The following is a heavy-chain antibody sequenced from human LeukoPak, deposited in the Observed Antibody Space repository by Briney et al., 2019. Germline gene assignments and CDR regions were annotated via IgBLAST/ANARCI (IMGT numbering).Heavy chain of an antibody. V-gene: IGHV3-23*01. CDR1: GFTFSSYA. CDR2: ISGSGGST. Sequence: PGGSLRLSCAASGFTFSSYAMSWVRQAPGKGLEWVSTISGSGGSTYYADSAKGRFTISRDNSKNTLYLQMNSLRAEDTAVYYCAKDRATVTTPGTSDDAFDIWGQGTMVTVSS. CDR3: AKDRATVTTPGTSDDAFDI. J-gene: IGHJ3*02. D-gene: IGHD4-17*01.